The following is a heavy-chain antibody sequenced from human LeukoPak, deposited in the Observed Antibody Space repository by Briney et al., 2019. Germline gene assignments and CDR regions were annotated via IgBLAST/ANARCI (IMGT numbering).Heavy chain of an antibody. CDR3: ARALFYYDSSGYYLG. D-gene: IGHD3-22*01. CDR1: GGSFSGYY. J-gene: IGHJ4*02. Sequence: SETLSLTCAVYGGSFSGYYWSWIRQPPGKGLEWIGEINHSGSTNYNPSLKSRVTISVDTSKNQFSLELSSVTAADTAVYYCARALFYYDSSGYYLGWGQGTLVTVSS. V-gene: IGHV4-34*01. CDR2: INHSGST.